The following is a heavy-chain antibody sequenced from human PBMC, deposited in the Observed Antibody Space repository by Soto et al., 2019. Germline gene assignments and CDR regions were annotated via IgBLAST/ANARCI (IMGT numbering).Heavy chain of an antibody. V-gene: IGHV4-4*07. Sequence: SETLSLTCTVSGGSISSYYWSWIRQPAGKGLEWIGRIYTSGSTNYNPSLKSRVTMSVDTSKNQFSLKLSSVTAADTAVYYCAREYSSSWRSLYYYYGMDVWGQGTMVTVSS. CDR3: AREYSSSWRSLYYYYGMDV. D-gene: IGHD6-6*01. CDR2: IYTSGST. J-gene: IGHJ6*02. CDR1: GGSISSYY.